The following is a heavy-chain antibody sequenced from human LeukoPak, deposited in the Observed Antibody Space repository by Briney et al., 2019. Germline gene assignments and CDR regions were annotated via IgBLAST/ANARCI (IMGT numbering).Heavy chain of an antibody. J-gene: IGHJ6*02. CDR2: IYDGGST. CDR3: ARGGGGYYGMDV. D-gene: IGHD3-16*01. Sequence: AGSLRLSCAASGCAVSDNYMNWVRQPPGKGLEWVSVIYDGGSTYYADSVKGRFTISRHTSKNTLYLQMNSLTAEDTAVYYCARGGGGYYGMDVWGQGTTVSVSS. V-gene: IGHV3-53*04. CDR1: GCAVSDNY.